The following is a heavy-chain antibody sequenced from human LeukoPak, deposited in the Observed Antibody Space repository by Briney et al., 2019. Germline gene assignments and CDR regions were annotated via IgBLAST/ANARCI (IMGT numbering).Heavy chain of an antibody. V-gene: IGHV4-34*01. CDR1: GGSFSGYY. J-gene: IGHJ4*02. Sequence: PSETLSLTCAVYGGSFSGYYWGWIRQPPGKGLEWIGEINHSGSTNYNPSLKSRVTISVDTSKNQFSLKLSSVTAADTAVYYCARVSGYCSGGACYSRRHFDHWGQGTLVTVSS. CDR2: INHSGST. D-gene: IGHD2-15*01. CDR3: ARVSGYCSGGACYSRRHFDH.